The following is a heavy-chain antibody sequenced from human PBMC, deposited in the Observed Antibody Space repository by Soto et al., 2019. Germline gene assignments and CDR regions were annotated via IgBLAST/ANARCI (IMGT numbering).Heavy chain of an antibody. CDR1: GYIFTAYS. V-gene: IGHV1-2*02. J-gene: IGHJ4*02. CDR3: AREASAVISLDY. Sequence: ASVKVSCKASGYIFTAYSMHWVRQAPGQGLEWVGWFNPNSGDTIYAQKFQGRVTLTGDTSISTAYVELHSLTSDDTAIYYCAREASAVISLDYWGQGTLVTVSS. D-gene: IGHD6-19*01. CDR2: FNPNSGDT.